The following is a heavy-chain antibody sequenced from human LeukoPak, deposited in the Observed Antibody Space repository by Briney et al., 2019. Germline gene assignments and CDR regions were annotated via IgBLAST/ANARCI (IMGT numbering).Heavy chain of an antibody. J-gene: IGHJ3*01. D-gene: IGHD6-19*01. CDR2: IYHSGST. CDR1: GGSISSSNW. CDR3: ARSGSSGPPPL. Sequence: SETLSLTCAVPGGSISSSNWWSWVRQPPGKGLEWIGEIYHSGSTNYNPSLKSRVTVSVDTSKNQFSLRLTSVTAADTAVYYCARSGSSGPPPLWGQGTMVTVSS. V-gene: IGHV4-4*02.